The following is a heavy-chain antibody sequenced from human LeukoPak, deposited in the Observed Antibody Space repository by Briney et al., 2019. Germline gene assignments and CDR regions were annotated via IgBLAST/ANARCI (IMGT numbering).Heavy chain of an antibody. CDR2: IYHSGST. J-gene: IGHJ6*03. V-gene: IGHV4-38-2*02. Sequence: SETLSLTCTVSGYSISSGYHWGWIRQSPGKGLEWIASIYHSGSTYYNPSLKSRVTISVDRSKNQFSLKLSSVTAADTAVYYCARALDIVVVVAATPPLYYMDVWGKGTTVTVSS. CDR1: GYSISSGYH. D-gene: IGHD2-15*01. CDR3: ARALDIVVVVAATPPLYYMDV.